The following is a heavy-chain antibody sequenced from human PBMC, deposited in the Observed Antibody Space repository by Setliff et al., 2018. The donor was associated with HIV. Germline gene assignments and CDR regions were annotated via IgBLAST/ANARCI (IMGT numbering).Heavy chain of an antibody. CDR2: IYSSGGA. CDR1: GASLINSDYS. CDR3: ARGPPGSSIGWYVGY. D-gene: IGHD6-19*01. Sequence: PSETLSLTCTVSGASLINSDYSWTWIRQHPETGLAWIGHIYSSGGAYYNPSLKSRFTLSIDTSNNQFSLRLSSVIAADTAVYYCARGPPGSSIGWYVGYWGQGTLVTVSS. J-gene: IGHJ4*02. V-gene: IGHV4-31*03.